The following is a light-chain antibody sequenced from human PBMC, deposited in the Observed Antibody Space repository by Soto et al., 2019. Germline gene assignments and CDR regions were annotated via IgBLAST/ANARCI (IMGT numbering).Light chain of an antibody. CDR3: QQYATPPYT. J-gene: IGKJ2*01. CDR2: GAS. Sequence: EVVLTQSPGTLSLSPGERASLSCRASHSINSSFLAWYQQKPGQAPRLLIYGASSRATDIPDRFSGGGSGTDFTLTVSRLEPEDFAVYYCQQYATPPYTFGQGTKLEI. CDR1: HSINSSF. V-gene: IGKV3-20*01.